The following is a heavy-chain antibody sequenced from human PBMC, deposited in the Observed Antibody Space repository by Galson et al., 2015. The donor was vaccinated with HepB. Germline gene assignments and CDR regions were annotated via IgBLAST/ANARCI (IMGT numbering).Heavy chain of an antibody. D-gene: IGHD3-10*01. CDR1: GFTFSSYS. J-gene: IGHJ4*02. V-gene: IGHV3-33*08. CDR3: ARDPVYGSGSEYYFDY. CDR2: IWYDGSNK. Sequence: SLRLSCAASGFTFSSYSMNWVRQAPGKGLEWVAVIWYDGSNKYYADSVKGRFTISRDNSENTLYLQMNSLRAEDTAVYYCARDPVYGSGSEYYFDYWGQGTLVTVAS.